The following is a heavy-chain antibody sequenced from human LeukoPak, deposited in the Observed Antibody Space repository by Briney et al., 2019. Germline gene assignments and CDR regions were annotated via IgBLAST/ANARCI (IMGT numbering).Heavy chain of an antibody. CDR1: GFTFSDYY. CDR3: ARAMRPGIAAAGIDY. V-gene: IGHV3-11*01. D-gene: IGHD6-13*01. CDR2: ISSSGSTI. Sequence: GGSLRLSCAASGFTFSDYYMSWIRQAPGKGREWVSYISSSGSTIYYADSVKGRFTISRDNAKNSLYLQMNSLRAEDTAVYYCARAMRPGIAAAGIDYWGQGTLVTVSS. J-gene: IGHJ4*02.